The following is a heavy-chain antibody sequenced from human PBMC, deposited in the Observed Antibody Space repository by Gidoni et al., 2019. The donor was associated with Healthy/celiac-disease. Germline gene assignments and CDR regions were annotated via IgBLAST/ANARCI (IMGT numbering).Heavy chain of an antibody. D-gene: IGHD2-15*01. V-gene: IGHV3-66*01. J-gene: IGHJ6*02. CDR1: GFTVSSNY. CDR2: IYSGGST. Sequence: EVQLVESGGGLVQPGGSLRLSCAASGFTVSSNYMSWVRQAPGKGLEWVSVIYSGGSTYYADSVKGRFTISRDNSKNTLHLQMNSLRAEDTAVYYCARDRVVVVVAASTSYGMDVWGQGTTVTVSS. CDR3: ARDRVVVVVAASTSYGMDV.